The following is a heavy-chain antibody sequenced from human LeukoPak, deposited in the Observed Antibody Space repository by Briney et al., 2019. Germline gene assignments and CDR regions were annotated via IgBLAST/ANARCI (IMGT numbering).Heavy chain of an antibody. D-gene: IGHD3-22*01. CDR3: AEDHPDLLGYYYDSSGYYFDY. CDR2: ISGSGGST. J-gene: IGHJ4*02. V-gene: IGHV3-23*01. Sequence: TGGSLRLSCAASGFTFSSYAMSWVRQAPGKGLEWVSAISGSGGSTYYADSVKGRFTISRDNSKNTLYLQMNNLRAEDTAVYYCAEDHPDLLGYYYDSSGYYFDYWGQGTLVTVSS. CDR1: GFTFSSYA.